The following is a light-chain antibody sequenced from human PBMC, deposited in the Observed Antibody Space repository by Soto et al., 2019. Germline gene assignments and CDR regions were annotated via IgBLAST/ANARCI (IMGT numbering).Light chain of an antibody. CDR3: QHWNDYSWT. V-gene: IGKV1-5*03. J-gene: IGKJ1*01. Sequence: DIHMTQSPSTLSASVGDRVTITFRASQILTRWLAWYQQNQGKDPNLLIYKTSSLESVAPSRFSVSRSGTEFFLIIISLQPDDFAAYYCQHWNDYSWTFGQGTKVEVK. CDR1: QILTRW. CDR2: KTS.